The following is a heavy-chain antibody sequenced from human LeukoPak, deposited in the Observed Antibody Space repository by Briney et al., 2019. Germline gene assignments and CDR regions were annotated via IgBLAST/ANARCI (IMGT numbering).Heavy chain of an antibody. CDR1: GGSISSGGYS. D-gene: IGHD1-1*01. CDR2: IYHSGST. Sequence: PSETLSLTCAVSGGSISSGGYSWSWIRQPPGKGLEWIRYIYHSGSTYYNPSLKSRVTISVDRSKNQFSLKLSSVTAADTAVYYCARDSGTPYFDLWGRGTLVTVSS. V-gene: IGHV4-30-2*01. J-gene: IGHJ2*01. CDR3: ARDSGTPYFDL.